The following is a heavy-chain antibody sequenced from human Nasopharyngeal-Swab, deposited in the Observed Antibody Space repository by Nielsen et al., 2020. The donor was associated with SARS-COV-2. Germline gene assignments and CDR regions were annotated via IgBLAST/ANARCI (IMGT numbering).Heavy chain of an antibody. D-gene: IGHD2-2*01. CDR2: ISSSSSTI. Sequence: GGSLRLSCAASGFTVSSNYMSWVRQAPGKGLEWVSYISSSSSTIYYADSVKGRFTISRDNAKNSLYLQMNSLRAEDTAVYYCARDVVVETYYYYYMDVWGKGTTVTVSS. J-gene: IGHJ6*03. CDR3: ARDVVVETYYYYYMDV. CDR1: GFTVSSNY. V-gene: IGHV3-48*01.